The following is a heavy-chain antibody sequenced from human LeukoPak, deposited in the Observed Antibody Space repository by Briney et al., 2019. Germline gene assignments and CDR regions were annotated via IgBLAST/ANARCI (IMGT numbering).Heavy chain of an antibody. CDR2: IYPGDSAT. J-gene: IGHJ4*02. V-gene: IGHV5-51*01. Sequence: GESLKISCKGSGYSFPTYWIGWVRQMPGKGLEWMGIIYPGDSATRYSPSFQGQVTISADKSISTAYLQWSSLKASDTAMYYCARQGRAAAGDLAYWGQGTLVTVSS. CDR3: ARQGRAAAGDLAY. D-gene: IGHD6-13*01. CDR1: GYSFPTYW.